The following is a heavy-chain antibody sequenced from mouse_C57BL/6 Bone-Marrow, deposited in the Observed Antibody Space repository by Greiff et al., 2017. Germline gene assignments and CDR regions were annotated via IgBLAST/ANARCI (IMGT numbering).Heavy chain of an antibody. CDR3: ARSPYYYGSSYGGY. D-gene: IGHD1-1*01. CDR1: GYTFPSYG. J-gene: IGHJ2*01. V-gene: IGHV1-81*01. CDR2: LYPRSGNT. Sequence: VKLMESGAELARPGASVKLSCKASGYTFPSYGISWVKQRTGQGLEWIGELYPRSGNTYYNEKFKGKATLTADKSSSTAYMELRSLTSEDSAVYVCARSPYYYGSSYGGYWGQGTTLTVSS.